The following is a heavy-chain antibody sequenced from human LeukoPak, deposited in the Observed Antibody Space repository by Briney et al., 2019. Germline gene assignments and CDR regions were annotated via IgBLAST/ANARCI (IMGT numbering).Heavy chain of an antibody. CDR2: ISYDGSNK. V-gene: IGHV3-30-3*01. CDR1: GFTFSSYA. D-gene: IGHD3-22*01. CDR3: ARDLDDSSGPYYFDY. Sequence: PGGSLRLSCAASGFTFSSYAMHWVRQAPGKGLEWVAVISYDGSNKYYADSVKGRFTISRDNSKNTLYLQMNSLRAEDTAVYYCARDLDDSSGPYYFDYWGQGTLVTVSS. J-gene: IGHJ4*02.